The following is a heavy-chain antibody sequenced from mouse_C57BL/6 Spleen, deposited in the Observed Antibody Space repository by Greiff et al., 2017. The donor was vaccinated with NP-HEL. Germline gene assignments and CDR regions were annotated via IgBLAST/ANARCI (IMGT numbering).Heavy chain of an antibody. CDR2: IDPSDSYT. Sequence: KHPWAAVFIPGASVKLSCKASGYTFTSYWMHWVKQRTGQGLEWNGEIDPSDSYTNYNQKFKGKSTLTVDKSSSTAYMQLSSLTSEDSAVYYCARSRTVVGFDYWGQGTTLTVSS. CDR1: GYTFTSYW. D-gene: IGHD1-1*01. J-gene: IGHJ2*01. V-gene: IGHV1-69*01. CDR3: ARSRTVVGFDY.